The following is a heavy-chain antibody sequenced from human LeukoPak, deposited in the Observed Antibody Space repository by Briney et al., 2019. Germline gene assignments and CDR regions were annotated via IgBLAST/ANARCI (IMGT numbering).Heavy chain of an antibody. Sequence: PSETLSLTCTVSGGSISSYYWSWIRQPPGKGLEWIGYIYYSGSTNYNPSLKSRVTISVDTSKNQFSLKLSSVTAADTAVYYCARAKSGYYYPNWFDPWGQGTLVTVSS. V-gene: IGHV4-59*01. CDR2: IYYSGST. CDR1: GGSISSYY. CDR3: ARAKSGYYYPNWFDP. J-gene: IGHJ5*02. D-gene: IGHD3-22*01.